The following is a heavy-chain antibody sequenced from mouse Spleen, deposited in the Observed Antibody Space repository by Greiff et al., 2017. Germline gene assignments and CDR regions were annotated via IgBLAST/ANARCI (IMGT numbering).Heavy chain of an antibody. Sequence: VQLQQSGAELVRPGTSVKVSCKASGYAFTNYLIEWVKQRPGQGLEWIGVINPGSGGTNYNEKFKGKATLTADKSSSTAYMQLSSLTSEDSAVYFCARSYYYGSSYPFDYWGQGTTLTVSS. CDR3: ARSYYYGSSYPFDY. D-gene: IGHD1-1*01. CDR2: INPGSGGT. V-gene: IGHV1-54*01. CDR1: GYAFTNYL. J-gene: IGHJ2*01.